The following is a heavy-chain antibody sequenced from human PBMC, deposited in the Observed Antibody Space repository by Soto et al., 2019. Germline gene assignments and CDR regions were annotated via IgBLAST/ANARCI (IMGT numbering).Heavy chain of an antibody. CDR1: GFTFSRYA. CDR3: AKDVKGSGSLPSYYYGMDV. CDR2: ISSTGGST. D-gene: IGHD3-10*01. V-gene: IGHV3-23*01. Sequence: VQLLESGGGLVQPGGSLRISCAASGFTFSRYAMSWVRQAPGKGLEWVSAISSTGGSTYYGDSLTGRFTISRDNSKNTLYLQLHGLRAEDTALYYCAKDVKGSGSLPSYYYGMDVWGQGTTVTVSS. J-gene: IGHJ6*02.